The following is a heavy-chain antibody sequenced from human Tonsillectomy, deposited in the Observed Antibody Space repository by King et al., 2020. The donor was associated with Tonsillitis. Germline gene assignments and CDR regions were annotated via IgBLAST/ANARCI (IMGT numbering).Heavy chain of an antibody. J-gene: IGHJ4*02. V-gene: IGHV1-18*01. CDR1: GYTFTSYG. D-gene: IGHD4-11*01. Sequence: QLVQSGAEVKKPGASVKVSCKASGYTFTSYGISWVRQAPGQGLEWMGWITGYNDDTKYAQKVQGRVTMTTDTSTSTAYMELRSLRSDDTAVYYCARYLALHYSNYCFDYWGQGTLVTVSS. CDR2: ITGYNDDT. CDR3: ARYLALHYSNYCFDY.